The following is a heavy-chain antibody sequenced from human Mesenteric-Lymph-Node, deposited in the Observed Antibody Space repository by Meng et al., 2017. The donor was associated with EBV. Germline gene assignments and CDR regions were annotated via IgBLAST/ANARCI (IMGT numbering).Heavy chain of an antibody. J-gene: IGHJ4*02. D-gene: IGHD1-26*01. CDR2: IDNDGTRT. Sequence: EGKLLGSGVGLVRPGGSLGLSCAASGFTFGSYWMGWVSQPPGKGLVWVSRIDNDGTRTFYADSVKGRFTISRDNSKNTLYLQMNSLRAEDTAVYYCARLGGSSDVDFWGQGTLVTVSS. V-gene: IGHV3-74*02. CDR3: ARLGGSSDVDF. CDR1: GFTFGSYW.